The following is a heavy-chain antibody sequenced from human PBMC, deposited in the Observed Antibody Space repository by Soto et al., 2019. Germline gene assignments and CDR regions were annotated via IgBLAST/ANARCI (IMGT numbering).Heavy chain of an antibody. CDR2: INPNSGGT. J-gene: IGHJ6*03. Sequence: QVPLVQSGAEVKKPGASVKVSCKASGYTFTGYYMHWVRQAPGQGLEWMGWINPNSGGTNYAQKFQGWVTMTRDTSISTAYMELSRLRSDDTAVYYCARGGIPQYYYYYMDVWGKGTTVTVSS. V-gene: IGHV1-2*04. CDR1: GYTFTGYY. CDR3: ARGGIPQYYYYYMDV. D-gene: IGHD1-1*01.